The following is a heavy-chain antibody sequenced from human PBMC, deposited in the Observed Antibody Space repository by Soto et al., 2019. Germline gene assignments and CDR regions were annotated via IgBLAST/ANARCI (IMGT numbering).Heavy chain of an antibody. V-gene: IGHV3-33*01. D-gene: IGHD2-2*01. CDR3: ARDNRLYCSSTSCYSLDY. CDR1: GFTFSSYG. Sequence: QVQLVESGGGVVQPGRSLRLSCAASGFTFSSYGMHWVRQAPGKGLEWVAVIWYDGSNKYYADSVKGRFTISRDNSKNTLYLQMNSLRAEDTAVYYCARDNRLYCSSTSCYSLDYWGQGTLVTVSS. CDR2: IWYDGSNK. J-gene: IGHJ4*02.